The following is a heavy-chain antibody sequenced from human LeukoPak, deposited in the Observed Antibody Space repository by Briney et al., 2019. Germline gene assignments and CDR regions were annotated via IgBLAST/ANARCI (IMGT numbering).Heavy chain of an antibody. CDR3: ARDLVRGDNNWFDS. CDR2: IYTSGST. Sequence: SQTLSLTCTVSGGSISSGSPYWSWIRQPAGKGLEWIGRIYTSGSTNYNPSLKSRVTISADTSKNQFSLKLSSVTAADTAMYYCARDLVRGDNNWFDSWGQGTLVTVSS. D-gene: IGHD3-10*01. CDR1: GGSISSGSPY. J-gene: IGHJ5*01. V-gene: IGHV4-61*02.